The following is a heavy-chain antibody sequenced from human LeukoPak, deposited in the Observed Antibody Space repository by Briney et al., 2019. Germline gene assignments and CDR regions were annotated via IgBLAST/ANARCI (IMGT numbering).Heavy chain of an antibody. CDR2: MYYTGDT. Sequence: SETLSLTCTVSGGSISSSNSYRGWIRQPPGKGLEFIGYMYYTGDTYYSPSLKSRVTMSVDRSRNQFSLKLSSVIAADTAVYYCARNSPSAYYIGQADFWGQGTLVTVSS. V-gene: IGHV4-39*07. CDR3: ARNSPSAYYIGQADF. D-gene: IGHD3-3*01. J-gene: IGHJ4*02. CDR1: GGSISSSNSY.